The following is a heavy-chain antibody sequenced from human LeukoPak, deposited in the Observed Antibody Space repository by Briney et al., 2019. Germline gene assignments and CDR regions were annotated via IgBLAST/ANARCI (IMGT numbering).Heavy chain of an antibody. CDR1: GFAFDIYA. CDR2: ISAGGSST. Sequence: GGSLRLSCAASGFAFDIYAMTWVRQAPGKGLEWVSGISAGGSSTYYADSVKGRFTISRDNSKNTVYLQMNSLRGEDTAVYYCAKDPRGSLERRGHFDFWGQGTLVTVSS. J-gene: IGHJ4*02. CDR3: AKDPRGSLERRGHFDF. D-gene: IGHD1-1*01. V-gene: IGHV3-23*01.